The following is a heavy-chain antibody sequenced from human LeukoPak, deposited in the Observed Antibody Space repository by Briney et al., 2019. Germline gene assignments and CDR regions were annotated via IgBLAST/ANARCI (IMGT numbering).Heavy chain of an antibody. D-gene: IGHD1-26*01. CDR1: GGSISSYY. CDR2: IYHSGTA. J-gene: IGHJ4*02. Sequence: SETLSLTCTVSGGSISSYYWSWIRQFPEKGLEWIGYIYHSGTANYNPSLKSRVTISVDTSKNQFSLKLASVTAADTAVYYCARGGGFGSPPGFWGQGALVTVSS. V-gene: IGHV4-59*01. CDR3: ARGGGFGSPPGF.